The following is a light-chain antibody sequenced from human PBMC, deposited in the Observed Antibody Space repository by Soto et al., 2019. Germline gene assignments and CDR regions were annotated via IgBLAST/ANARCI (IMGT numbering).Light chain of an antibody. CDR3: QESYIQWT. CDR1: QSISSY. J-gene: IGKJ1*01. V-gene: IGKV1-39*01. Sequence: DIQMTQSPSSLSASVGDRVTITCRASQSISSYLNWYQQKPGKAPKLLIYAASSLQSGVPSRFSGSGSGTDFTLTISSLQPEDFATYYRQESYIQWTFGQGTKVEIK. CDR2: AAS.